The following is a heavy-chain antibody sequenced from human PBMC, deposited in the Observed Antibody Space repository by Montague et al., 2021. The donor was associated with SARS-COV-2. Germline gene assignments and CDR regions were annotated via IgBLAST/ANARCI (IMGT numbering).Heavy chain of an antibody. CDR1: GGSLSGYY. CDR3: ARGGGYSYGSLDY. CDR2: INHSGST. Sequence: SETLSLTCAVYGGSLSGYYWSWIRQPPGKGLEWIGEINHSGSTNYNPSLKSRVTISVDTSKNQFSLTLSSVTAADTAVYYCARGGGYSYGSLDYWGQGTLVTVSS. J-gene: IGHJ4*02. D-gene: IGHD5-18*01. V-gene: IGHV4-34*01.